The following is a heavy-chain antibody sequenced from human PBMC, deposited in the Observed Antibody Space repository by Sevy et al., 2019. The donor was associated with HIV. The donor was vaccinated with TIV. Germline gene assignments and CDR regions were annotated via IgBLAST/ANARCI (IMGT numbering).Heavy chain of an antibody. D-gene: IGHD3-9*01. Sequence: GGSLRLSCAVSGFTFNAYDMHWVRQAPGKGLEYMALISYDGGKKYYADSVKGRFTISRDNSENTLYLQMNNLRAEDTAVYYCAKDLYYHILTGDATDAFDMWGQRTMVTVSS. V-gene: IGHV3-30*18. CDR2: ISYDGGKK. CDR3: AKDLYYHILTGDATDAFDM. J-gene: IGHJ3*02. CDR1: GFTFNAYD.